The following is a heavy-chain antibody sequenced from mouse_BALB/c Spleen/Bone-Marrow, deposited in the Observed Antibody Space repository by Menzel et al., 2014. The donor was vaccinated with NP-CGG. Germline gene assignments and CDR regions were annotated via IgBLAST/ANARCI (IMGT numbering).Heavy chain of an antibody. V-gene: IGHV7-1*02. D-gene: IGHD2-10*02. J-gene: IGHJ3*01. CDR2: SRNKAKHYTT. CDR3: ARDVGYGNYFVY. CDR1: GFTFSDFY. Sequence: EVQGVESGGGLVQPGDSLRLSCATSGFTFSDFYMEWVRQPPGKRLEWIAASRNKAKHYTTEYSASVKGRFIVSRDTSQRILYLQMNALRAEDTAIYYCARDVGYGNYFVYWGQGTLVTVSA.